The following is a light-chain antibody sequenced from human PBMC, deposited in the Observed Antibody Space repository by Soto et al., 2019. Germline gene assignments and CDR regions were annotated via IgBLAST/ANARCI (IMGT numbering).Light chain of an antibody. J-gene: IGKJ1*01. Sequence: DIQLTQSPSTLSASVGDRVTITCRASQSITSWLAWYQQKPGKAPNLLIYKTSNLESGVPSRFSGSGSGTEFTLTISRLQPDDFATYYCQYYHDYCWTFGQGTKVEI. CDR2: KTS. V-gene: IGKV1-5*03. CDR3: QYYHDYCWT. CDR1: QSITSW.